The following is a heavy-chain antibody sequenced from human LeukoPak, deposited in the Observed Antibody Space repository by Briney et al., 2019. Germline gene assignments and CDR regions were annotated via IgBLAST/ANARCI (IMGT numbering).Heavy chain of an antibody. CDR3: AREDSGYAYFDY. CDR1: GFTFSSYA. CDR2: ISYDGSNK. D-gene: IGHD5-12*01. V-gene: IGHV3-30*04. J-gene: IGHJ4*02. Sequence: GGSLRLSCAASGFTFSSYAMHWVRQAPGKGLEWVAVISYDGSNKYYADSAKGRFTISRDNSKNTLYLQMNSLRAEDTAVYYRAREDSGYAYFDYWGQGALVTVSS.